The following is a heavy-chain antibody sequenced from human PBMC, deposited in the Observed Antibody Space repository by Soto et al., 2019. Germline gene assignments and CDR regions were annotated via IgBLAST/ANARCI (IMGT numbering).Heavy chain of an antibody. D-gene: IGHD1-26*01. CDR1: GYTFTSYA. J-gene: IGHJ4*02. V-gene: IGHV1-3*01. CDR2: INAGNGNT. CDR3: ARGGATSRTLFY. Sequence: ASVKVSCKASGYTFTSYAMHWVRQAPGQRLEWMGWINAGNGNTKYSQKFQGRVTITRDTSASTAYMELSSLRSEDTAVYYCARGGATSRTLFYWGQGTLVTVSS.